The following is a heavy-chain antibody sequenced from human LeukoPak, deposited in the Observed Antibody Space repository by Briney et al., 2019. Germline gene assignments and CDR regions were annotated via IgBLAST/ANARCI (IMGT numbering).Heavy chain of an antibody. J-gene: IGHJ2*01. D-gene: IGHD1-26*01. V-gene: IGHV3-23*01. Sequence: GGSLRLSCAASGFTFSSHGMNWVRQAPRKGLEWVSGISPSGGRPYYADFVKGRFTISRDDSKNTLYLQMNSLRDEDTAVYYCAKEGVQIPTDWY. CDR2: ISPSGGRP. CDR3: AKEGVQIPTDWY. CDR1: GFTFSSHG.